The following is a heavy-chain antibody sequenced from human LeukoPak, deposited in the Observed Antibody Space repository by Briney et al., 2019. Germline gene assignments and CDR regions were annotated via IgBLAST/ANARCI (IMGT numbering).Heavy chain of an antibody. CDR2: INSDGSST. Sequence: GGSLRLSCAASGFTFSSYWMHWVRQAPGKGLVWVSRINSDGSSTSYADSVKGRFTISRDNAKNSLYLQMNSLRAEDTAVYYCARKGGSKVRGVIMDAFDMWGQGTMVTVSS. D-gene: IGHD3-10*01. CDR1: GFTFSSYW. V-gene: IGHV3-74*01. J-gene: IGHJ3*02. CDR3: ARKGGSKVRGVIMDAFDM.